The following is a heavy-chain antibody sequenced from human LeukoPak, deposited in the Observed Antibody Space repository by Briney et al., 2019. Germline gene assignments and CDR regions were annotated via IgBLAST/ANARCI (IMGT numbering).Heavy chain of an antibody. D-gene: IGHD4-11*01. CDR3: ARVPITVTTSYYYYYYMDV. J-gene: IGHJ6*03. V-gene: IGHV1-18*01. Sequence: ASVKVSCKASGYTFTSYGISWVRQAPGQGLEWMGWISGYNGNTNYAQKVHGRVTMTTDTSTSTAYMELRSLRSDDTAVYYCARVPITVTTSYYYYYYMDVWGKGTTVTVSS. CDR2: ISGYNGNT. CDR1: GYTFTSYG.